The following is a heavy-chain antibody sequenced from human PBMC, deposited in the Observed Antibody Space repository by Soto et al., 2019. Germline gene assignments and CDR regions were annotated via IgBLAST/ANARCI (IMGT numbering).Heavy chain of an antibody. Sequence: GASVKASCKASGDTIRSYDMYWVRQATGQGLEWMGIINPSGGSTSYAQKFQGRVTMTRDTSTSTVYMELSSLRSEDTAVYYCARGPGGTIFGVVIMDYYGMDVWGQGTTVTVSS. D-gene: IGHD3-3*01. CDR3: ARGPGGTIFGVVIMDYYGMDV. CDR2: INPSGGST. CDR1: GDTIRSYD. J-gene: IGHJ6*02. V-gene: IGHV1-46*01.